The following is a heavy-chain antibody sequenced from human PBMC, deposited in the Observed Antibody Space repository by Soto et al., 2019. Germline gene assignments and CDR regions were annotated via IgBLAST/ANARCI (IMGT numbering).Heavy chain of an antibody. Sequence: QVQLVESGGGVVQPGSSLRISCAAYGFTFSSYGMHWVRQAPGKGLVWVAVIWYDGSNKYYADSVKGRFTISRDNTKNKVYLDRKSLRAEDTTVNYCARGLGYGYEVYYYYGMDVWGQGTTVTVS. CDR2: IWYDGSNK. D-gene: IGHD5-18*01. CDR3: ARGLGYGYEVYYYYGMDV. V-gene: IGHV3-33*01. J-gene: IGHJ6*02. CDR1: GFTFSSYG.